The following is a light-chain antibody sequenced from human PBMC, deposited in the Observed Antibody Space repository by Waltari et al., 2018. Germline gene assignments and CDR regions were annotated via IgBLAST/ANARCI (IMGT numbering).Light chain of an antibody. V-gene: IGLV2-23*01. Sequence: QSALTQTASVSGSPGQSITISCTGTSSDVGSYNLVSWHQQHPGKVPKFMIYEGSERPSGVSNRFSGTKSGNTATLTISGLQAEDEADYYCCSYAGSNSWVFGGGTKLTVV. CDR1: SSDVGSYNL. CDR2: EGS. J-gene: IGLJ3*02. CDR3: CSYAGSNSWV.